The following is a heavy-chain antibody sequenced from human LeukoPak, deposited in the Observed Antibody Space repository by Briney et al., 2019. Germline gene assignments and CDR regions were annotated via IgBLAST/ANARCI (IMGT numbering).Heavy chain of an antibody. J-gene: IGHJ4*02. CDR1: GFTFNSYA. V-gene: IGHV3-23*01. CDR3: PKEVGVAAWEDY. CDR2: ISGRGGST. D-gene: IGHD6-13*01. Sequence: QSGGSLRLSCAVSGFTFNSYAMSLVRQAPGEGLEWVSTISGRGGSTFYADSVKGRFTISRDNSKTTLYLQINSLRAEDTAVYYCPKEVGVAAWEDYWGQGTLVTVSS.